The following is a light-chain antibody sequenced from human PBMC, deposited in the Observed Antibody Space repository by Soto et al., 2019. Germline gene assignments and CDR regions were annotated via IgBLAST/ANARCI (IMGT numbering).Light chain of an antibody. CDR2: GAS. V-gene: IGKV3-20*01. J-gene: IGKJ1*01. CDR3: QQYGSSSWT. Sequence: EIVLTQSPGTLSLSPGERATLSCRASQSVSSSYLAWYQQKPGQAPRLLIYGASSRATGIPDRFSGSVSGTDFTLTISRLEPEDFAVYYCQQYGSSSWTFGQGTKVEIE. CDR1: QSVSSSY.